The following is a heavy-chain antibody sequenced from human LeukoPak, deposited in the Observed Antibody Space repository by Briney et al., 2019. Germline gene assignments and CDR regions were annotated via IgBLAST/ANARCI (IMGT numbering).Heavy chain of an antibody. V-gene: IGHV4-61*02. CDR3: ARDCDALTAYPPTQLFDP. J-gene: IGHJ5*02. D-gene: IGHD3-9*01. CDR1: GGSISSGSYY. Sequence: SQTLSLTCTVSGGSISSGSYYWSWIRQPAGKGLEWIGRIYTSGSTNYNPSLKSRVTISVDTSKNQFSLKLSSVTAADTAVYYCARDCDALTAYPPTQLFDPWGQGTLVTVSS. CDR2: IYTSGST.